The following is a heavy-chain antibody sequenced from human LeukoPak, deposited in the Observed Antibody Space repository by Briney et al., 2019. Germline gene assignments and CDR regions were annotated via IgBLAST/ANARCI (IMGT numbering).Heavy chain of an antibody. Sequence: SQTLSLTCAVSGGSISSGGYSWSWIRQPPGKGLEWIGYIYHSGSTYYNPSLKSRVTISVDRSKNQFSLKLSSVTAADTAAYYCARAAEGDYFDYWGQGTLVTVSS. J-gene: IGHJ4*02. CDR2: IYHSGST. D-gene: IGHD6-19*01. CDR3: ARAAEGDYFDY. V-gene: IGHV4-30-2*01. CDR1: GGSISSGGYS.